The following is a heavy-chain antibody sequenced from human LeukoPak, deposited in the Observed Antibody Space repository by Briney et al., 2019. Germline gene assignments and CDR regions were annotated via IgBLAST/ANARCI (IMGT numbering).Heavy chain of an antibody. D-gene: IGHD1-1*01. V-gene: IGHV3-21*01. CDR1: GFTFISYS. Sequence: GGSLRLSCAASGFTFISYSMNWVRQAPGKGLEWVSSISSSSSYIYYADSVKGRFTISRDNAKNSLYLQMNSPRGEDTAVYYCAISAYTLGIDYWGQGTLVTVSS. CDR3: AISAYTLGIDY. J-gene: IGHJ4*02. CDR2: ISSSSSYI.